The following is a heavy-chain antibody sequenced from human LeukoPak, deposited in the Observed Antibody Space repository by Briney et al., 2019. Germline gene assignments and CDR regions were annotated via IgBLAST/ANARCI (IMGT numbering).Heavy chain of an antibody. D-gene: IGHD3-10*01. V-gene: IGHV3-48*01. CDR1: GFTLRYYQ. Sequence: GGSLRLSCATSGFTLRYYQMNWVRQAPGKGLEWVSYINVVNGAIYYADSVKGRFTTSGDIATNSVYLQMNSLRAEDTALYYCARDGNRGYDMDVWGQGTAVTVSS. CDR3: ARDGNRGYDMDV. CDR2: INVVNGAI. J-gene: IGHJ6*02.